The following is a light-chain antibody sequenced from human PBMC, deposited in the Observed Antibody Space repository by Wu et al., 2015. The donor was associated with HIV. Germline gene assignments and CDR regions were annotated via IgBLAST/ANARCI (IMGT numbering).Light chain of an antibody. V-gene: IGKV3D-20*02. CDR2: DAS. Sequence: EIVLTQSPGTLSLSPGERATLSCRASQSVTSNYLAWYQQKPGQAPRLLIYDASNRATGIPASFSGSGSGTDFTLTISSLEPEDFAVYYCQQGSSWPLTFGQGTRLEIK. CDR3: QQGSSWPLT. CDR1: QSVTSNY. J-gene: IGKJ5*01.